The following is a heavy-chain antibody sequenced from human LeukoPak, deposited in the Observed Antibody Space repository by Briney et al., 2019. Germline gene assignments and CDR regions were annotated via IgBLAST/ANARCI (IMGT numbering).Heavy chain of an antibody. CDR3: ARKWYSSGWYVGDAFDI. J-gene: IGHJ3*02. D-gene: IGHD6-19*01. V-gene: IGHV1-2*02. CDR1: GYTFTGYY. Sequence: ASVKVSCKASGYTFTGYYMHWVRQAPGQGLEWMGWINPNSGGTNYAQKFQGRVTMTRDTSISTAYMELSSLRSEDMAVYYCARKWYSSGWYVGDAFDIWGQGTMVTVSS. CDR2: INPNSGGT.